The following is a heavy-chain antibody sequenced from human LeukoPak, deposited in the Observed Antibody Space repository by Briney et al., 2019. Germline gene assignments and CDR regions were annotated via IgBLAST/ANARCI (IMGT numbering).Heavy chain of an antibody. CDR3: ARDYCSSTSCYATAFDI. V-gene: IGHV4-4*07. CDR1: GGSISSYY. Sequence: PSETLSLTCTVSGGSISSYYWSWIRQPAGKGLEWIGRIYTSGSTNYNPSLKSRVTMSVDTSKNQFSLKLSSVTAADTAVYYCARDYCSSTSCYATAFDIWGQGTMVTVSS. CDR2: IYTSGST. J-gene: IGHJ3*02. D-gene: IGHD2-2*01.